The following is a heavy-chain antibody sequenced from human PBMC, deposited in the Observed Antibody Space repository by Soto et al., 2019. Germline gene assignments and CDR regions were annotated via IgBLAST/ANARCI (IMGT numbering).Heavy chain of an antibody. CDR1: GYSFTSLD. Sequence: QVQLVQSGAEVREPGASVKVSCKASGYSFTSLDINWVRQTAGQGLEWMGGMQPNTGRTGYAQKFQGRVTMTRDTSITTAYMELTTLTSDDTAFYYCARGVSAGVDYWGQGTLVTVSS. V-gene: IGHV1-8*01. CDR2: MQPNTGRT. D-gene: IGHD1-26*01. J-gene: IGHJ4*02. CDR3: ARGVSAGVDY.